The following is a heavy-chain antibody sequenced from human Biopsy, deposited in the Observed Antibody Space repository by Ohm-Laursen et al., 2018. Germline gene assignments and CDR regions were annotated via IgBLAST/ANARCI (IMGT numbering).Heavy chain of an antibody. CDR2: IITVSETA. CDR1: GGAFTNYA. J-gene: IGHJ6*02. Sequence: SVKVSCKASGGAFTNYAFNWVRQAPGHGLEWMGGIITVSETAGYAERFQGRVTITADVTTTTAYMDLSGLRSEDTAVYYCVAYPSSGFFENNDDFAMDVWGQGTTVSVSS. CDR3: VAYPSSGFFENNDDFAMDV. V-gene: IGHV1-69*13. D-gene: IGHD6-19*01.